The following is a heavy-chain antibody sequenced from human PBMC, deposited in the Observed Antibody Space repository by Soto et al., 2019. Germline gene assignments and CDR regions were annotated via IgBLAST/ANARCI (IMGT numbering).Heavy chain of an antibody. V-gene: IGHV3-23*01. CDR2: ISGSGLTT. Sequence: EVQLLESGGGLVQPGGSLRLSCAASGFTFSSCAMGWDRQAPGKGLDWVSGISGSGLTTYYADSVKGRFTISRDNSENRLYLEMNSLRAEDTAIFYCASLRYCSTTSCSSTFDYWGQGTLVTVSS. CDR3: ASLRYCSTTSCSSTFDY. D-gene: IGHD2-2*01. J-gene: IGHJ4*02. CDR1: GFTFSSCA.